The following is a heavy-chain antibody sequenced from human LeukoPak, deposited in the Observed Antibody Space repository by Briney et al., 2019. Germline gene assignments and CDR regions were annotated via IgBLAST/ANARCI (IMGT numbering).Heavy chain of an antibody. Sequence: SETLSLTCTVSGGSISSYYWSWIRQPPGKGLEWIGYIYYSGSTNYNPSLKSRVTISVDTSKNQFSLKLSSVTAADTAVYYCCGGGGYYDSSGYYSGIIDYWGQGTLVTVSS. D-gene: IGHD3-22*01. CDR1: GGSISSYY. J-gene: IGHJ4*02. CDR2: IYYSGST. CDR3: CGGGGYYDSSGYYSGIIDY. V-gene: IGHV4-59*01.